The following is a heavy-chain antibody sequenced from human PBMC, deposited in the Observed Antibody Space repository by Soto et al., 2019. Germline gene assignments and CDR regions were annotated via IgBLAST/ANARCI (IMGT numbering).Heavy chain of an antibody. V-gene: IGHV3-30-3*01. CDR2: ISYDGSNK. J-gene: IGHJ5*02. CDR3: ARFARPQNWFDP. Sequence: GGSLRLSCAASGFTFSSYAMHWVRQAPGKGLEWVAVISYDGSNKYYADSVKGRFTISRDNAKNSLYLQMNSLRAEDTAVYYCARFARPQNWFDPWGRGTLVTVSS. CDR1: GFTFSSYA.